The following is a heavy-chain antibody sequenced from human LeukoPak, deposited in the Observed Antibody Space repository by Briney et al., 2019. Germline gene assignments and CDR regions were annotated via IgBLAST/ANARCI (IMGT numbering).Heavy chain of an antibody. V-gene: IGHV3-7*01. CDR1: GFTFNKYW. Sequence: GGSLRLSCAASGFTFNKYWMGWVRQAPGKGLEWVADIKLDGSEQFYVDSVKGRFTVSRDNARNSLYLQMSSLRAEDTAVYYCARDPGPSIAAWGAFDIWGQGTMVTVFS. J-gene: IGHJ3*02. D-gene: IGHD6-6*01. CDR3: ARDPGPSIAAWGAFDI. CDR2: IKLDGSEQ.